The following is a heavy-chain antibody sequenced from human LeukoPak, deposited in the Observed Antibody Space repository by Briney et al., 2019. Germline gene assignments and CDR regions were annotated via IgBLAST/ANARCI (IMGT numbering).Heavy chain of an antibody. CDR2: ISAGGRTT. J-gene: IGHJ5*02. Sequence: PGGSLRLSCAVSGLTFRNLKMNWVRQAPGKGLEWVSYISAGGRTTFYADSVTGRFTISRDNARNSLYLQMSSLKASDTAMYYCARHDPDDPSFDPWGQGTLVTVSS. V-gene: IGHV3-48*03. CDR1: GLTFRNLK. CDR3: ARHDPDDPSFDP.